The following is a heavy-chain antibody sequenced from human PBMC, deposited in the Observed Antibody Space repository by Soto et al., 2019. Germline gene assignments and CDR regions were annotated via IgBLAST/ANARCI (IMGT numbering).Heavy chain of an antibody. Sequence: EVQLVESGGGLVQPGGSLRLSCAASGFTFSSYAMHWVRQAPGKGLEYVSVINSNGGSTCYAISVNGRFTISRDNSKNTLYLQMGSLRAEDMAVYYCARTSGYAFDYWGQGTLVTVSS. CDR2: INSNGGST. CDR1: GFTFSSYA. CDR3: ARTSGYAFDY. D-gene: IGHD5-12*01. J-gene: IGHJ4*02. V-gene: IGHV3-64*01.